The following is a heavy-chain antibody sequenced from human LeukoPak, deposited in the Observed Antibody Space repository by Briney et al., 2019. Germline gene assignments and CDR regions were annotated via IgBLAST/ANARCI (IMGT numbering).Heavy chain of an antibody. CDR3: TQNRGIAGPNYYMDV. CDR2: IYSGGST. CDR1: GFTFSNFG. D-gene: IGHD6-13*01. Sequence: PGSSLRLSCAASGFTFSNFGMHWVRQAPGKGLEWVSVIYSGGSTYYAESVEGRFTISRDNSKNTLYLQMNSLRPEDTAVYYCTQNRGIAGPNYYMDVWGKGTTVTVSS. J-gene: IGHJ6*03. V-gene: IGHV3-NL1*01.